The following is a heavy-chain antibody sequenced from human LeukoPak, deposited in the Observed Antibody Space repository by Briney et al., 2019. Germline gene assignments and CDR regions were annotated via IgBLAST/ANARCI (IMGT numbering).Heavy chain of an antibody. J-gene: IGHJ4*02. CDR1: GGSISGYY. D-gene: IGHD6-19*01. CDR3: ARAPPPLDSSGFDY. CDR2: IYYSGNT. V-gene: IGHV4-59*01. Sequence: PSETLSLTCTVSGGSISGYYWSWIRQPPGKGLDWIGYIYYSGNTNYNPSLKSRVTISLDTSKNQLSLKLRSVTAADTAVYYCARAPPPLDSSGFDYWGQGTLVTVSS.